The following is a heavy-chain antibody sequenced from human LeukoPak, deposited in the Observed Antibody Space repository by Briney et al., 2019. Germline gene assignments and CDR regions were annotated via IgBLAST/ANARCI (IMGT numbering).Heavy chain of an antibody. J-gene: IGHJ4*02. CDR3: AKNIRDQFLCGFNY. D-gene: IGHD2-2*01. Sequence: GGSLRLSCAASGFTFEASAMSWVRQAPGKGLEWVPVITGGGESTYYADSVKGRFTISRDNSKKTLFLQVNSLRAEDTAVYFCAKNIRDQFLCGFNYWGQGIVVTVSS. V-gene: IGHV3-23*01. CDR1: GFTFEASA. CDR2: ITGGGEST.